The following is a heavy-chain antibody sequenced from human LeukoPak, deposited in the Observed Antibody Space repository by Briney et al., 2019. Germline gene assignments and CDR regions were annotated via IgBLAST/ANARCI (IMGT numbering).Heavy chain of an antibody. CDR3: ARAGGWELLGYYFDY. J-gene: IGHJ4*02. V-gene: IGHV4-34*01. CDR2: INHSGNT. D-gene: IGHD1-26*01. Sequence: PSETLSLTCAVYGGSFSGYYWSWIRQPPGKGLEWIGEINHSGNTNYNPSLKSRVTISVDTSKNQFSLKLSSVTAADTAVYYCARAGGWELLGYYFDYWGQGTLVTVSS. CDR1: GGSFSGYY.